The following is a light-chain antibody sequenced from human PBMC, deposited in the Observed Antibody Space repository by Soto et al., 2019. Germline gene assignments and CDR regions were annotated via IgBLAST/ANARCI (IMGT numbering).Light chain of an antibody. V-gene: IGKV1-39*01. CDR2: AAS. Sequence: DIQMTQSPSSLSASVVDRVTITCRASQSIVTYLNWYLQKPGKAPKLLIYAASNLQSGVPSRFSGSGSGTDFTLTISSLQPEDFATYFCQQSYSTPPWTFGQGTKVDIK. CDR3: QQSYSTPPWT. J-gene: IGKJ1*01. CDR1: QSIVTY.